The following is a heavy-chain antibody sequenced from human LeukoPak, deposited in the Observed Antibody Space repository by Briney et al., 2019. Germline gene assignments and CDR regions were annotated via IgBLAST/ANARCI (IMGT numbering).Heavy chain of an antibody. V-gene: IGHV5-51*01. CDR3: ARQEYCSGGSCYTWFDP. Sequence: GESLQISCQGSGYSINNYWIGWVRQMPAKGLEWMGIIYPADSDIRYSPSFQGQVTISADKSISTAYLQWSSLKASDTAIYYCARQEYCSGGSCYTWFDPWGQGTLVIVSS. CDR2: IYPADSDI. J-gene: IGHJ5*02. D-gene: IGHD2-15*01. CDR1: GYSINNYW.